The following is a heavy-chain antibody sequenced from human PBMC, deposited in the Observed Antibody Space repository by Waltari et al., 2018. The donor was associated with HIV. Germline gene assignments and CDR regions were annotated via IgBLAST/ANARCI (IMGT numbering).Heavy chain of an antibody. J-gene: IGHJ4*02. CDR2: IKQDGSEK. Sequence: EVKLVESGGGLFQPGGSLRLSCAASGFTLSSYWMSWVRQAPGKGLGWVANIKQDGSEKYYVDSVKGRFTISRDNAKNSLYLQMNSLRAEDTAVYYCARDRHYDILTGSYFDYWGQGTLVTVSS. D-gene: IGHD3-9*01. V-gene: IGHV3-7*01. CDR3: ARDRHYDILTGSYFDY. CDR1: GFTLSSYW.